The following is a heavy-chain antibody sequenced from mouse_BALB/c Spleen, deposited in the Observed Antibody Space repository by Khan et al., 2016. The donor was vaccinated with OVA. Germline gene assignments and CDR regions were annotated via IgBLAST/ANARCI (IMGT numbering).Heavy chain of an antibody. CDR1: GFTFSSYG. Sequence: EVQLQESGGDLVKPGGSLKLSCAASGFTFSSYGMSWVRQTPDKRLEWVATISSAGDYTYYPDNVKGRFTISRDNAKNTLYLQMTSLKSEDTAMFDWASHLTGSFAYWGQGTLVTVST. D-gene: IGHD4-1*01. CDR2: ISSAGDYT. V-gene: IGHV5-6*01. J-gene: IGHJ3*01. CDR3: ASHLTGSFAY.